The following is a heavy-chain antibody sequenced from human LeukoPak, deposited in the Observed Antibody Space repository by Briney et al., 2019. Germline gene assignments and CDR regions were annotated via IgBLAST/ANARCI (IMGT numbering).Heavy chain of an antibody. CDR1: GFTFNSFW. CDR2: INSDGIRT. D-gene: IGHD4-17*01. CDR3: AKYRNPDDYGDYVSFSPHAFDI. Sequence: GSLRLSCAASGFTFNSFWMYWVRQVPGKGLLWVARINSDGIRTSHADSVQGRFTISRDNANNTLYLQMNSLRVEDTAVYYCAKYRNPDDYGDYVSFSPHAFDIWGQGTMVTVSS. J-gene: IGHJ3*02. V-gene: IGHV3-74*01.